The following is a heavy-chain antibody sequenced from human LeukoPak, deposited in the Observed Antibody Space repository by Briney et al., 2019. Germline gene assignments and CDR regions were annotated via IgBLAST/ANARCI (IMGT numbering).Heavy chain of an antibody. J-gene: IGHJ4*02. V-gene: IGHV3-23*01. CDR2: ISGSGGST. CDR1: GFTFSSYA. D-gene: IGHD3-22*01. Sequence: GGSLRLSCAASGFTFSSYAMSWVRQAPGKGLEWVSAISGSGGSTYYADSVKGRFTISRDNSKNTLYLQMNSLSAEDTAVYYCAKDLPDSSGYYYEDYWGQGTLVTVSS. CDR3: AKDLPDSSGYYYEDY.